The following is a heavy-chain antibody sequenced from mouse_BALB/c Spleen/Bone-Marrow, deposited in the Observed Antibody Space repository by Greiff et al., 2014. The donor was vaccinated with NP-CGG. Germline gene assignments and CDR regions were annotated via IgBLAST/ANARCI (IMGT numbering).Heavy chain of an antibody. D-gene: IGHD2-14*01. CDR3: ARDRGVQGYAMDY. V-gene: IGHV5-4*02. CDR2: ISDGGSYT. Sequence: EVQLQQSGGGLVKPGGSLKLSCAASGFTFSDYYMYWVRQTPEKRLEWVATISDGGSYTYYPDSVKGRFTISRDIAKNNLYLQMSSLKSEDTAMYYCARDRGVQGYAMDYWGQGTSVPVSS. J-gene: IGHJ4*01. CDR1: GFTFSDYY.